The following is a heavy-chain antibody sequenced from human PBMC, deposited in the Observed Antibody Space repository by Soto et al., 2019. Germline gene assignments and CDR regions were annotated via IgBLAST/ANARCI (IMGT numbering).Heavy chain of an antibody. CDR3: AGGRKAYYYDSSRWAYFDY. V-gene: IGHV1-69*06. CDR1: GGTFSSYA. J-gene: IGHJ4*02. CDR2: IIPIFGTA. Sequence: SVKVSYKASGGTFSSYAISWVRQAPGQGLEWMGGIIPIFGTANYAQKFQGRVTITADKSTSTAYMELSSLRSEDTAVYYCAGGRKAYYYDSSRWAYFDYWGQGTLVTV. D-gene: IGHD3-22*01.